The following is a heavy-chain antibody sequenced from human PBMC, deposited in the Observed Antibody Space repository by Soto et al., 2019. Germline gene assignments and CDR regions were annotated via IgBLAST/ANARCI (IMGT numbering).Heavy chain of an antibody. V-gene: IGHV4-39*01. CDR1: GGSISSSSYY. Sequence: SETLSLTCTVSGGSISSSSYYWGWIRQPPGKGLEWIGSIYYSGSTYYNPSLKSRVTISVDTSKNQFSLKLSSVTAADTAVYYCARQSLLTIFAPKDYWGQGTLVTVSS. CDR3: ARQSLLTIFAPKDY. D-gene: IGHD3-3*01. J-gene: IGHJ4*02. CDR2: IYYSGST.